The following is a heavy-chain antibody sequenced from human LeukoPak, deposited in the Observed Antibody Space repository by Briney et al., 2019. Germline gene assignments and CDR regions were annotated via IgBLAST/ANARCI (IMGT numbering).Heavy chain of an antibody. V-gene: IGHV4-61*01. D-gene: IGHD3-10*01. CDR1: GGSVSSGSYY. J-gene: IGHJ5*02. CDR2: IYYSGST. CDR3: ARDKAPRITMVRKFVGFDP. Sequence: ASETLSLTCAVSGGSVSSGSYYWSWIRQPPGKGLEWIGYIYYSGSTNYNPSLKSRVTISVDTSKNQFSLKLSSVTAADTAVYYCARDKAPRITMVRKFVGFDPWGQGTLVTVSS.